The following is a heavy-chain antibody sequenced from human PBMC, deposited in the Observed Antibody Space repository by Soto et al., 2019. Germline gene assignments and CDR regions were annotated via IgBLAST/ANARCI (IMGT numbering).Heavy chain of an antibody. J-gene: IGHJ4*02. CDR3: ARGGAAAGTY. V-gene: IGHV1-46*04. CDR2: INPSGAST. CDR1: GYTFTSYH. Sequence: QVQLVQSGAEVKKPGASVKVSCKASGYTFTSYHMHWVRQAPGQGLEWMGVINPSGASTTYAQKLQGRVTMTRDTSTSTVYMELSSLRSVDTAVYYCARGGAAAGTYWGQGTLVTVSS. D-gene: IGHD6-13*01.